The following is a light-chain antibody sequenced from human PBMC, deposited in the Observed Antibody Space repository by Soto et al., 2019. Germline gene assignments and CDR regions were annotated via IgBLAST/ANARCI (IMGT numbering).Light chain of an antibody. J-gene: IGLJ2*01. CDR3: SSYTSSSTVV. Sequence: QSVLTQPASVSGSPGQSITISCTGTSSDVGGYNYVSWYQQHPGKAPKLMIYDVSNRTSGLSNSFSGSKSGNKASLTISGLQAEDEADYYCSSYTSSSTVVFGGGTKVTVL. V-gene: IGLV2-14*01. CDR1: SSDVGGYNY. CDR2: DVS.